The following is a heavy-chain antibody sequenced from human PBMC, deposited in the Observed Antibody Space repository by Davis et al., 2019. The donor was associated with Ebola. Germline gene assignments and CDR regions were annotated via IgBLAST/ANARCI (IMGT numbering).Heavy chain of an antibody. J-gene: IGHJ6*03. CDR2: IYYSGST. D-gene: IGHD6-13*01. CDR3: AKVLQLQTIAAAGRAYYYYYMDV. CDR1: GGSISSYY. Sequence: PSETLSLTCTVSGGSISSYYWSWIRQPPGKGLEWIGYIYYSGSTNYNPSLKSRVTISVDTSKNQFSLKLSSVTAADTAVYYCAKVLQLQTIAAAGRAYYYYYMDVWGKGTTVTVSS. V-gene: IGHV4-59*01.